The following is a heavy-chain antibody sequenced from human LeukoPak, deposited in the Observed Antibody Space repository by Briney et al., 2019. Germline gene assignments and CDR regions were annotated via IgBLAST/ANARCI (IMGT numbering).Heavy chain of an antibody. V-gene: IGHV1-24*01. CDR1: GYTLKELA. Sequence: ASVKVSCKVSGYTLKELAMHWVRQAPGKGLEWMGGFDPERGETIYAQKLQGRVTMTEDTSTDTAFMELSRLRSEDTAVYYCATAVLTKGITNFGAVRRWFDPWGRGTLVTVSS. CDR2: FDPERGET. CDR3: ATAVLTKGITNFGAVRRWFDP. D-gene: IGHD3-3*01. J-gene: IGHJ5*02.